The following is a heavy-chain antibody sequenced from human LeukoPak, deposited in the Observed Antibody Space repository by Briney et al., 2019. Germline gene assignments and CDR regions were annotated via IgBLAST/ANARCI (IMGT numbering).Heavy chain of an antibody. D-gene: IGHD3-10*01. J-gene: IGHJ1*01. CDR2: ISHSGTT. Sequence: PSETLSLTCAVSGGSFSDYQWNWIRQSPRKGLEWLGEISHSGTTTYNPSLKSRVTISVDTSKNQFSLRLRSVTAADTAVYYCSSYGSGNPYGDAEYFQHWGQGTLVTVSS. CDR1: GGSFSDYQ. V-gene: IGHV4-34*01. CDR3: SSYGSGNPYGDAEYFQH.